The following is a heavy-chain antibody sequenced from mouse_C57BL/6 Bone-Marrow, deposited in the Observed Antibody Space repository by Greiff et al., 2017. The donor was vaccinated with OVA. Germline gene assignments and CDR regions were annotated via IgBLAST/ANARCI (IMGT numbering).Heavy chain of an antibody. CDR3: ARYYYGSSYDWYFDV. CDR2: INPDSSTI. J-gene: IGHJ1*03. CDR1: GVDFSRYW. Sequence: AAEGVDFSRYWMSWVRRAPGKGLEWIGEINPDSSTINYAPSLKDKFIISRDNAKNTLYLQMSKVRSEDTALYYCARYYYGSSYDWYFDVWGTGTTVTVSS. V-gene: IGHV4-1*01. D-gene: IGHD1-1*01.